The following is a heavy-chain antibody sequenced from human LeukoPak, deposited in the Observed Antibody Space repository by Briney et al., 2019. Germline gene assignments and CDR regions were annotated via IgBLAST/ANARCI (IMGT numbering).Heavy chain of an antibody. J-gene: IGHJ5*02. CDR3: AKDLEGSPPLPFDP. V-gene: IGHV3-30*18. Sequence: PGGSLRLSCAASGFIFSSYGMHWVRQAPGKGLEWVAVISHDGSSGYYADSVKGRFTISRDNSKNTLYLQMNSLRAEDTAVYYCAKDLEGSPPLPFDPWGQGTLVTVSS. CDR1: GFIFSSYG. D-gene: IGHD2-15*01. CDR2: ISHDGSSG.